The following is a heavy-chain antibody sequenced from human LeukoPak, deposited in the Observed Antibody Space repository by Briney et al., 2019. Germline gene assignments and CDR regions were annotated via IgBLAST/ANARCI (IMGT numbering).Heavy chain of an antibody. V-gene: IGHV3-7*01. Sequence: PGGSLRLSCAASGFTFSQYWMSWVHQAPGKGLEWVANIKHDGSEKQDGSEKNYVDSVKGRFTISRDNAKNSLYLQMNSLRAEDTAVYYCARVGHYYYGMDVWGQGTTVTVSS. J-gene: IGHJ6*02. CDR2: IKHDGSEKQDGSEK. CDR1: GFTFSQYW. CDR3: ARVGHYYYGMDV.